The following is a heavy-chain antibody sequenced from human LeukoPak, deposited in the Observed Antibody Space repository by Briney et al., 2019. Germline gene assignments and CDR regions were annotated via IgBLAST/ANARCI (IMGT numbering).Heavy chain of an antibody. CDR2: IYYSGST. Sequence: PSETLSLTCTVSGGSISSSSYYWGWIRQPPGKGLEWIGSIYYSGSTYYNPSLKSRVTISVDTSKNQFSLKLSSVTAADTAVYYCARGARLLWFGELLDFDYWGQGTLVTVSS. J-gene: IGHJ4*02. CDR1: GGSISSSSYY. V-gene: IGHV4-39*01. D-gene: IGHD3-10*01. CDR3: ARGARLLWFGELLDFDY.